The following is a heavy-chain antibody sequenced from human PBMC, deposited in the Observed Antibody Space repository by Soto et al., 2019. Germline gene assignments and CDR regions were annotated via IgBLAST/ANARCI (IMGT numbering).Heavy chain of an antibody. CDR2: INHSGST. CDR1: GGSFSGYY. J-gene: IGHJ6*02. CDR3: ARSRPAIVPAAMRVNYYYDMDV. D-gene: IGHD2-2*01. Sequence: SETLSLTCAVYGGSFSGYYWSWIRQPPGKGLEWIGKINHSGSTNYNPSLTSRVTISVDTSKNQFSLKLSSVTAADTAVYYCARSRPAIVPAAMRVNYYYDMDVWGQGTTVTVPS. V-gene: IGHV4-34*01.